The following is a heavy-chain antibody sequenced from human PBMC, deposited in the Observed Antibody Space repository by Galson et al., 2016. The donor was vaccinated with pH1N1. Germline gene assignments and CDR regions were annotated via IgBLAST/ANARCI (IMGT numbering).Heavy chain of an antibody. Sequence: SLRLSCAASGFTFNKYAMTWVRQAPGKGLEWVSAISGSGRDTYYADSVKGRFTISRDNSKDTVYLQMNSLTVEDTARYYCAKVPRRGFNAYGVDHWGQGTLVTASS. J-gene: IGHJ4*02. D-gene: IGHD5-12*01. V-gene: IGHV3-23*01. CDR1: GFTFNKYA. CDR2: ISGSGRDT. CDR3: AKVPRRGFNAYGVDH.